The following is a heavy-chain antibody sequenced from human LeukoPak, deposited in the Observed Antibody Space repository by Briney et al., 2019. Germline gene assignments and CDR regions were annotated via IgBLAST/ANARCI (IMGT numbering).Heavy chain of an antibody. V-gene: IGHV3-30*04. CDR1: GFTFSNFA. CDR3: ARGEYSYGEDSYFFDY. D-gene: IGHD5-18*01. J-gene: IGHJ4*02. CDR2: ISYEGSNK. Sequence: PGGSLRLSCAASGFTFSNFAMHWVRQAPGKGLEWVAVISYEGSNKYYADSVKGRFTISRDNSRNTLYLQMNSLRAEDTTIYYCARGEYSYGEDSYFFDYWGQGTLVTVSS.